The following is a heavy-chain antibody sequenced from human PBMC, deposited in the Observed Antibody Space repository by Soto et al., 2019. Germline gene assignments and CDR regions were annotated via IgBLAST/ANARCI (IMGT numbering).Heavy chain of an antibody. CDR2: IIGIFGTA. CDR3: ARQQGTAAANDY. D-gene: IGHD6-13*01. CDR1: GGTFGSYS. Sequence: QVQLVQSGTEVKEPGSSVKVSCKASGGTFGSYSISWVRQAPGQGLEWMGGIIGIFGTANYAQKFQGRVTITADKSTSTAYMELSSLRPEDTAVYYCARQQGTAAANDYWGQGTLVTVSS. V-gene: IGHV1-69*06. J-gene: IGHJ4*02.